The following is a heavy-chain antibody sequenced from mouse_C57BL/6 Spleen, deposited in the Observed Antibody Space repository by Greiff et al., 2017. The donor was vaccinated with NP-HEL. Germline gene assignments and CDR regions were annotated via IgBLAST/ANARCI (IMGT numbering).Heavy chain of an antibody. Sequence: QVQLKESGAELARPGASVKLSCKASGYTFTSSGISWVKQRTGQGLEWIGEIYPRRGNTYYNEKFKGTATLTADKSSSPAYMELRSLTSEDSAVYFCARSIYAMDYWGQGTSVTVSS. J-gene: IGHJ4*01. CDR3: ARSIYAMDY. D-gene: IGHD2-3*01. V-gene: IGHV1-81*01. CDR2: IYPRRGNT. CDR1: GYTFTSSG.